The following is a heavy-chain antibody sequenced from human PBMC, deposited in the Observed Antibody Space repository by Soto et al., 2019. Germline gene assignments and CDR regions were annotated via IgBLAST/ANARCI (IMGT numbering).Heavy chain of an antibody. Sequence: PSETLSLTCTVSAGSISSYYWSWIRQPPGKGLEWIGYIYYSGSTNYNPSLKSRVTISVDTSKNQFSLKLSSVTAADTAVYYCARDRGGYCTNGVCYTDYYYYMDVWGNGTTVTVS. CDR1: AGSISSYY. D-gene: IGHD2-8*01. CDR3: ARDRGGYCTNGVCYTDYYYYMDV. J-gene: IGHJ6*03. CDR2: IYYSGST. V-gene: IGHV4-59*01.